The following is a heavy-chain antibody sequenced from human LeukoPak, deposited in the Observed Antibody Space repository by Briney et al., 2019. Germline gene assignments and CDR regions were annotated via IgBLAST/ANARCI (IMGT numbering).Heavy chain of an antibody. CDR2: IYYSGST. CDR1: GGSISSYY. Sequence: PSETLSLTCTVSGGSISSYYWSWIRQPPGKGLEWTGYIYYSGSTNYNPSLKSRVTISVDTSKNQFSLKLSSVTAADTAVYYCARDLRYCSGGSCYLGNFDYWGQGTLVTVSS. V-gene: IGHV4-59*01. D-gene: IGHD2-15*01. CDR3: ARDLRYCSGGSCYLGNFDY. J-gene: IGHJ4*02.